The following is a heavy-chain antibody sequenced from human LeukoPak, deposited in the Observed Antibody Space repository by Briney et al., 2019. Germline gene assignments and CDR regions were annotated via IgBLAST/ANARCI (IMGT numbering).Heavy chain of an antibody. CDR2: INPNSGGT. J-gene: IGHJ6*02. Sequence: ASVKVSCKASGYTFTGYYMHWVRQAPGQGLEWMGWINPNSGGTNYAQKFQGWVTMTRDTSISTAYMELSRLRSDDTAVYYCARERAAALSDYYYYGMGVWGQGTTVTVSS. D-gene: IGHD6-13*01. CDR1: GYTFTGYY. V-gene: IGHV1-2*04. CDR3: ARERAAALSDYYYYGMGV.